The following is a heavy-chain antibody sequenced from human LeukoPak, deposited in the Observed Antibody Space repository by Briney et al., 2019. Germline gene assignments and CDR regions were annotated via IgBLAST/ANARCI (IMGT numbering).Heavy chain of an antibody. D-gene: IGHD6-19*01. Sequence: ASVKVSCKASGYTFTNYYMHWVRQAPGQGLEWMGWFNPHTGGTTYAEKFQGRVTMTRDTSISTDYRELSGLRSDDTAVYYCARRAVGNSYYYSMDVWGKGTTVTVSS. J-gene: IGHJ6*03. V-gene: IGHV1-2*02. CDR2: FNPHTGGT. CDR3: ARRAVGNSYYYSMDV. CDR1: GYTFTNYY.